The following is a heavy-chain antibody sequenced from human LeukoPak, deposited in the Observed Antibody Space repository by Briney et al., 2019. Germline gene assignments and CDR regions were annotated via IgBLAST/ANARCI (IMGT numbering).Heavy chain of an antibody. CDR1: GGSISSYY. D-gene: IGHD3-10*01. CDR2: IYYSGST. Sequence: SETLSLTCTVSGGSISSYYWSWIRQPPGKGLEWIGYIYYSGSTNYNPSLKSRVTISVDTSKNQFSLKLSSVTAADTAVYYCARANYGSGSYDIDYWGQGTLVTVSS. V-gene: IGHV4-59*08. J-gene: IGHJ4*02. CDR3: ARANYGSGSYDIDY.